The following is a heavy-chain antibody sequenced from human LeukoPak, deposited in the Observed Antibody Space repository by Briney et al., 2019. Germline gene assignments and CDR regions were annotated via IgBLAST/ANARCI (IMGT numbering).Heavy chain of an antibody. V-gene: IGHV4-34*01. D-gene: IGHD3-3*01. CDR2: INHSGGT. Sequence: SETLSLTCAVYGGSFSGYYWSWIRQPPGKGLEWIGEINHSGGTNYNPSLKSRVTISVDTSKNQFSLKLSSVTAADTAVYYCARAVRAQLGTIFGVVPRLPLCDIWGQGTMVTVSS. CDR3: ARAVRAQLGTIFGVVPRLPLCDI. J-gene: IGHJ3*02. CDR1: GGSFSGYY.